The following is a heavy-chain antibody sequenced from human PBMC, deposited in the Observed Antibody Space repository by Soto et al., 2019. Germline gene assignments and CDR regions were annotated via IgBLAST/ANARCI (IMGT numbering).Heavy chain of an antibody. Sequence: ASETLSLTCTLSGGSISSYYWSWIRQPPGKGLEWIGYIYYSGSTNYNPSLKSRVTISVDTSKNQFSLKLSSVTPADTAVYYCAREDDSSMGAWGRVTLSIVSS. CDR1: GGSISSYY. CDR3: AREDDSSMGA. D-gene: IGHD6-6*01. CDR2: IYYSGST. J-gene: IGHJ5*02. V-gene: IGHV4-59*08.